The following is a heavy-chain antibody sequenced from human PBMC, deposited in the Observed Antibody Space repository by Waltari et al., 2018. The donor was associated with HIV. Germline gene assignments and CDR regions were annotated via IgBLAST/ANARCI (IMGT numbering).Heavy chain of an antibody. V-gene: IGHV1-18*01. J-gene: IGHJ4*02. CDR1: GYIFAKYS. CDR2: INPENGET. Sequence: QAQLVQSGAEVKKPGASVKVSCKTSGYIFAKYSISWMRQTPGRGLEWMGWINPENGETKFPQKFRGRVTLTTDTSTNTAYMEVTSLRSDDAAVYYCARSPAIYFSGSGNHPLFCDFWGQGTLVTVSS. CDR3: ARSPAIYFSGSGNHPLFCDF. D-gene: IGHD3-10*01.